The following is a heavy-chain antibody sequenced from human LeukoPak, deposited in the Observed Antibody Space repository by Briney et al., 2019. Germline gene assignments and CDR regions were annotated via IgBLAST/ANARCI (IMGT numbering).Heavy chain of an antibody. CDR2: INHSGST. CDR1: GGSFSGYY. V-gene: IGHV4-34*01. J-gene: IGHJ3*02. Sequence: SETLSLTCAVYGGSFSGYYWSWIRQPPGKGLEWIGEINHSGSTNYNPPLKSRVTISVDTSKNQFSLKLSSVTAADTAVYYCARGKAFDIWGQGTVVTVSS. CDR3: ARGKAFDI.